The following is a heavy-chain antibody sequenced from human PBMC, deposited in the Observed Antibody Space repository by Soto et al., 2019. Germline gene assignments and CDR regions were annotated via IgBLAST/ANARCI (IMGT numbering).Heavy chain of an antibody. CDR3: XRRHGDPTSRYNYALDV. Sequence: PGESLKISCKGSGYSFSYYWIAWVRQMPGKGPEWMGIIYPDDSDTRYSPSFQGQVTISADKSINTAYLQWSSLRASDTAIYYCXRRHGDPTSRYNYALDVWGQGTTVTVSS. CDR2: IYPDDSDT. D-gene: IGHD4-17*01. CDR1: GYSFSYYW. J-gene: IGHJ6*02. V-gene: IGHV5-51*01.